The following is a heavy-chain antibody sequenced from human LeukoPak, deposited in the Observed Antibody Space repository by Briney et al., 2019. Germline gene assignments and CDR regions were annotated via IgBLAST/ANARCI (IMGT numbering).Heavy chain of an antibody. J-gene: IGHJ6*02. Sequence: GSLRLSCAASGFTFSSCSMNWVRQAPGKGLEWVSYISSSSSTIYYADSVKGRFTISRDNAKNSLYLQMNSLRAEDTAVYYCARVGGDHYGMDVWGQGTTVTVSS. CDR1: GFTFSSCS. CDR2: ISSSSSTI. CDR3: ARVGGDHYGMDV. D-gene: IGHD2-21*01. V-gene: IGHV3-48*04.